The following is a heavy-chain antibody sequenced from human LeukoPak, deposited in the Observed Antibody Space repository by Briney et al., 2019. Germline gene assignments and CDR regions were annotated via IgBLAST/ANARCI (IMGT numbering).Heavy chain of an antibody. CDR1: GGSISSYY. D-gene: IGHD3-10*01. CDR2: IYTSGST. V-gene: IGHV4-4*07. Sequence: SETLSLTCTVSGGSISSYYWSWIRQPAGKGLEWIGRIYTSGSTNYNPSLKSRVTMSVDTSKNQFSLKLSSVTAADTAVYYCARDERYNYYDAFDIWGQGTMVTVSS. CDR3: ARDERYNYYDAFDI. J-gene: IGHJ3*02.